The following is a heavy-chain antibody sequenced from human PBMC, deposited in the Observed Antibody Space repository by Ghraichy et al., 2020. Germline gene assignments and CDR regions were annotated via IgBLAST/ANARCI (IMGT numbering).Heavy chain of an antibody. CDR1: GFTFSSYS. Sequence: GGSLRLSCAASGFTFSSYSMNWVRQAPGKGLEWVSSISSSSSYIYYADSVKGRFTISRDNAKNSLYLQMNSLRAEDTAVYYCARDRGGSYPGGAISYYYYGMDVWGQGTTVTVSS. CDR3: ARDRGGSYPGGAISYYYYGMDV. V-gene: IGHV3-21*01. CDR2: ISSSSSYI. J-gene: IGHJ6*02. D-gene: IGHD1-26*01.